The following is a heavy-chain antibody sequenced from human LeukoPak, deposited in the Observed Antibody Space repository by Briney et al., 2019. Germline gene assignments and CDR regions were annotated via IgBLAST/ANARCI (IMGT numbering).Heavy chain of an antibody. J-gene: IGHJ4*02. V-gene: IGHV3-30*18. CDR1: GFAFSSYG. CDR2: ISYDGSNK. CDR3: AKDPGYSYGSYYFDY. Sequence: GGSLRLSCAASGFAFSSYGMHWVRQAPGKGLEWVAVISYDGSNKYYADSVKGRFTISRDNSKNTLYLQMNSLRAEDTAVYYCAKDPGYSYGSYYFDYWGQGTLVTVSS. D-gene: IGHD5-18*01.